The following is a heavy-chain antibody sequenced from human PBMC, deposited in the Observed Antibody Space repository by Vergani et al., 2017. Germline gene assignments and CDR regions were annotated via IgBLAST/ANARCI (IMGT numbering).Heavy chain of an antibody. J-gene: IGHJ4*02. D-gene: IGHD2-15*01. CDR3: ARHVKSYCSGVTCYPYYFDY. V-gene: IGHV4-31*03. CDR2: IYYSGST. CDR1: GGSISSGGYY. Sequence: QVQLQESGPGLVKPSQTLSLTCTVSGGSISSGGYYWSWIRQHPGKGLEWIGYIYYSGSTYYNPSLKSRVTISVDTSKNQFSLILTSVTAADTAVYYCARHVKSYCSGVTCYPYYFDYWGQGTLVTVSS.